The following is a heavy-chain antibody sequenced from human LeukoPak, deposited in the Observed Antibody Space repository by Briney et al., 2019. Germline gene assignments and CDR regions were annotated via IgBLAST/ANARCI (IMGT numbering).Heavy chain of an antibody. Sequence: ASVKVSCKASGYTFINYAMHWVRQAPGQRLEWMGWINTGNGNTKYSQQFQGRVTISRDTSATTAYMELSSLTSEDTAVYYCATGYSGSDAFDIWGQGTMVTVSS. V-gene: IGHV1-3*04. CDR3: ATGYSGSDAFDI. CDR2: INTGNGNT. J-gene: IGHJ3*02. CDR1: GYTFINYA. D-gene: IGHD5-12*01.